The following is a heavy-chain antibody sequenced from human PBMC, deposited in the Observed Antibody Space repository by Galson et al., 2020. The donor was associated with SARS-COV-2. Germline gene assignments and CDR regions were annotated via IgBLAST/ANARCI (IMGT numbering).Heavy chain of an antibody. Sequence: GEPLKISCKGSGYSLTNNWIAWVPKMPGKGLEWMGTIYPGDSKTRYSPSFKGRVTTSADKSMSTAYLQWSSLKASDTAIYFCARGGYCSGRSCSTYNWFDPWGQGTLVTVSS. CDR3: ARGGYCSGRSCSTYNWFDP. D-gene: IGHD2-15*01. J-gene: IGHJ5*02. CDR1: GYSLTNNW. V-gene: IGHV5-51*01. CDR2: IYPGDSKT.